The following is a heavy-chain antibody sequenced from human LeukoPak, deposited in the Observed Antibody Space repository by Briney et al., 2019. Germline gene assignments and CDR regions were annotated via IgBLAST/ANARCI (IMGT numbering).Heavy chain of an antibody. D-gene: IGHD3-10*01. Sequence: SQTLSLTCTVSGGSISSGDYYWSWIRQPPGRGLEWIGYIYYSGTTYYNPSLKSRVTISVDTSKNQFSLKLSSVTAADTAVYYCATYKAGYKWFDPWGQGTLVTVSS. V-gene: IGHV4-30-4*01. CDR3: ATYKAGYKWFDP. CDR1: GGSISSGDYY. J-gene: IGHJ5*02. CDR2: IYYSGTT.